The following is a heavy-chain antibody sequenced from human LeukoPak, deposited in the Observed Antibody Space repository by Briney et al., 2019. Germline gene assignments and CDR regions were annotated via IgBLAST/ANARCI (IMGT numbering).Heavy chain of an antibody. CDR3: ARDHPSSGPTRN. CDR1: GFTFSNYG. Sequence: PGGSLRLSCVASGFTFSNYGMHWVRQAPGMGLEWVAVIWYDGSNKNYRDSVRGRFTISRDNSKNTLYLQMNSLTAEDTAVYYCARDHPSSGPTRNWGQGTLVTVSS. D-gene: IGHD3-22*01. V-gene: IGHV3-33*01. CDR2: IWYDGSNK. J-gene: IGHJ4*02.